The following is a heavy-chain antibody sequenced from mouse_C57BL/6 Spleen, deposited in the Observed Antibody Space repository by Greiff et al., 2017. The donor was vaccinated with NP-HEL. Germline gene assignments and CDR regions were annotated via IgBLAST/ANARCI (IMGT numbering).Heavy chain of an antibody. CDR1: GYSITSGYY. Sequence: DVQLQESGPGLVKPSQSLSLTCSVTGYSITSGYYWNWIRQFPGNKLEWMGYISYDGSNNYNPSLKNRISITRDTSKNQFFLKLNSVTTEDTATYYCARHDYDGFAYWGQGTLVTVSA. J-gene: IGHJ3*01. D-gene: IGHD2-4*01. V-gene: IGHV3-6*01. CDR3: ARHDYDGFAY. CDR2: ISYDGSN.